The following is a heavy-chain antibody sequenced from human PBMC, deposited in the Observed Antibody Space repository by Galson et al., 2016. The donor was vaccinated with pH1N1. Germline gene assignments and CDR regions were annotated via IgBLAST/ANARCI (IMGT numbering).Heavy chain of an antibody. Sequence: SVKVSCKASGYTFTDYDINWVRQGTGQGLEWMGWMNPNNDNTGYAQKFQGRVIMTRNTSISTAYMELSSLRSEDTAVYYCARGGYCSGGSCYDVFDYWGQGTLVTVS. CDR2: MNPNNDNT. D-gene: IGHD2-15*01. CDR3: ARGGYCSGGSCYDVFDY. J-gene: IGHJ4*02. V-gene: IGHV1-8*01. CDR1: GYTFTDYD.